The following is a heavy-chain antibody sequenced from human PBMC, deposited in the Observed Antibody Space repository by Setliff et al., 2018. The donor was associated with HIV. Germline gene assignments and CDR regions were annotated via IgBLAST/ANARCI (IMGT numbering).Heavy chain of an antibody. CDR2: INPSGGIT. D-gene: IGHD4-17*01. J-gene: IGHJ4*02. V-gene: IGHV1-46*01. Sequence: GASVKVSCKAAGYTLTNYHMHWVRQAPGQGLEWMGVINPSGGITTSAQKFLGRVTMTKDTSTSTVYMEVSNLKSEDTAVYYCASAPLTTVTTGPRYYLDSWGQETLVTVS. CDR3: ASAPLTTVTTGPRYYLDS. CDR1: GYTLTNYH.